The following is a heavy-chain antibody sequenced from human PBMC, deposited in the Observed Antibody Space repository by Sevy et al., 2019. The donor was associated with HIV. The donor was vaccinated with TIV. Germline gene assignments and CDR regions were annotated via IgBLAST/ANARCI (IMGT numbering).Heavy chain of an antibody. D-gene: IGHD5-18*01. J-gene: IGHJ6*02. CDR2: LNPNSGGT. V-gene: IGHV1-2*06. Sequence: ASVKVSCKASGYSFMGFYLHWVRQAPGQGLEWVGRLNPNSGGTNFAQKFQGRVSITLDTSINTAYMELFRLTSDDTAVYYCEVTADVWGVWGQGTAVTVSS. CDR1: GYSFMGFY. CDR3: EVTADVWGV.